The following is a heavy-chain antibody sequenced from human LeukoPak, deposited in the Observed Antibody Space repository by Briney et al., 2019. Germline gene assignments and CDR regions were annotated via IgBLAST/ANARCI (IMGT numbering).Heavy chain of an antibody. CDR3: AKDRGYSSGWYDY. V-gene: IGHV3-30*18. J-gene: IGHJ4*02. CDR1: GFTFSSYG. CDR2: ISYGGSNK. D-gene: IGHD6-19*01. Sequence: PGGSLRLSCAASGFTFSSYGMHWVRQAPGKGLEWVAVISYGGSNKYYADSVKGRFTISRDNSKNTLYLQMNSLRAEDTAVYYCAKDRGYSSGWYDYWGQGTLVTVSS.